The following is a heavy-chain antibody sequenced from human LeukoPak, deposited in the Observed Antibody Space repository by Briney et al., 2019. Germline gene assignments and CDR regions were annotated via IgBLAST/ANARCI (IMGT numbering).Heavy chain of an antibody. J-gene: IGHJ4*02. D-gene: IGHD2-15*01. CDR3: ARRGYCSGGNCRNFDY. V-gene: IGHV4-39*01. CDR1: GGSISSSRYY. Sequence: PSETLSLTCTVSGGSISSSRYYWGWIRQPPGKGLEWIGSIYYSGSTYYNPSLKSRVTISVDTSKNQFSLKLSSVTAADTAVYYCARRGYCSGGNCRNFDYWGQGTLVTVSS. CDR2: IYYSGST.